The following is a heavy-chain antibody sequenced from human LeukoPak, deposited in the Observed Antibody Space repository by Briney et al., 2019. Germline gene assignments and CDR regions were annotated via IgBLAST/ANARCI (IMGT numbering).Heavy chain of an antibody. V-gene: IGHV1-2*02. D-gene: IGHD6-13*01. J-gene: IGHJ4*02. CDR2: INPNSGGT. CDR1: GYTFTGYY. CDR3: ARGLTHSSSWYGDY. Sequence: ASVKVSCKASGYTFTGYYMHWVRQAPGQGLEWMGWINPNSGGTNYAQKFQGRVTMTRDASISTAYMELSRLRSDDTAVYYCARGLTHSSSWYGDYWGQGTLVTVSS.